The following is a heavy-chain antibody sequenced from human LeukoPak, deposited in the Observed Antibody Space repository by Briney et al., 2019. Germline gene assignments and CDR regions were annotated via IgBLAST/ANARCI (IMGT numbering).Heavy chain of an antibody. J-gene: IGHJ3*02. CDR1: GFTFSSYA. V-gene: IGHV3-23*01. CDR2: ISGSDGST. Sequence: GGSLRLSCAAASGFTFSSYAMSWVRQAPGKGLEWVSAISGSDGSTYYADSVKGRFTISRDNSKNTLYLQMNSLRAEDTAVYYCAKEALFIAVAPNDAFDIWGQGTMVTVSS. CDR3: AKEALFIAVAPNDAFDI. D-gene: IGHD6-19*01.